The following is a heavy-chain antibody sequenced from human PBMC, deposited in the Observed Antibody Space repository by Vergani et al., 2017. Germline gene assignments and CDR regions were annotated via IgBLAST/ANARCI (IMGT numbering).Heavy chain of an antibody. Sequence: QVQLQESGPGLVKPSKTLSLTCTVSGGSISSGDYYWSWIRQPPGKGLEWIGYIYYSGSTYYNPSLKSRVTISVDTSKNQFSLKLSSVTAADTAVYYCASYYYCGGDCLYNWFDPWGQGTLVTVSS. J-gene: IGHJ5*02. V-gene: IGHV4-30-4*01. CDR1: GGSISSGDYY. CDR3: ASYYYCGGDCLYNWFDP. CDR2: IYYSGST. D-gene: IGHD2-21*02.